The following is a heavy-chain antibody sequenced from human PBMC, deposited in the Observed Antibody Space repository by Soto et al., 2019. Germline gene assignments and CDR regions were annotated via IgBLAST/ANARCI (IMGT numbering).Heavy chain of an antibody. CDR3: ARGIQQQLLPTVYNYYYYYGMDV. J-gene: IGHJ6*02. Sequence: SVKVSCKASGGTFSSYAISWVRQAPGQGLECMGGIIPIFGTANYAQKFQGRVTITADKSTRTAYMELSSLRSEDTAVYYCARGIQQQLLPTVYNYYYYYGMDVWGQGTTVTVSS. CDR1: GGTFSSYA. CDR2: IIPIFGTA. V-gene: IGHV1-69*06. D-gene: IGHD6-13*01.